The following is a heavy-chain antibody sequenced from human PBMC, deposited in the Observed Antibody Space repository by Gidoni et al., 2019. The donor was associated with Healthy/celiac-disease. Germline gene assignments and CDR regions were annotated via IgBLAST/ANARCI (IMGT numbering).Heavy chain of an antibody. J-gene: IGHJ5*02. CDR3: ARGYYDSSGHNWFDP. CDR2: INPSGGST. Sequence: QVQLVQSGAEVKKPGASVKVSCKASGYTFTSYYMTWVRQAPGQGLEWMGIINPSGGSTSYAQKFQVRVTMTRDTSTSTVYMELSSLRSEDTAVYYCARGYYDSSGHNWFDPWGQGTLVTVSS. CDR1: GYTFTSYY. V-gene: IGHV1-46*01. D-gene: IGHD3-22*01.